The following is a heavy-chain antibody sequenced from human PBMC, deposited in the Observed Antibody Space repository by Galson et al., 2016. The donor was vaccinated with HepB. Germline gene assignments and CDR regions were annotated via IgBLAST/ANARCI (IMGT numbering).Heavy chain of an antibody. J-gene: IGHJ4*02. Sequence: SLRLSCAASGFAFNTYWMSWVRHAPGKGLEWVANIKQDASEKYYVDSVKGRFTISRDNAKNSLYLQMNSLRAEDTALYYCARYSVYLFDYWGQGTLVTVSS. CDR1: GFAFNTYW. CDR3: ARYSVYLFDY. CDR2: IKQDASEK. V-gene: IGHV3-7*03. D-gene: IGHD5/OR15-5a*01.